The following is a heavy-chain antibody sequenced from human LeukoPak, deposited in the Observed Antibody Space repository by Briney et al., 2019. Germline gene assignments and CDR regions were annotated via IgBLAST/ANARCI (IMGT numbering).Heavy chain of an antibody. J-gene: IGHJ5*02. D-gene: IGHD2-15*01. CDR3: ARAHFLGYCSGGSCYNWFDP. V-gene: IGHV4-38-2*02. Sequence: SETLSLTCTVSGYSISSGYYWGWIRQPPGKGLEWIGSIYHSGSTYYNPSLKSRVTISVDTSKNQFSLKLSSVTAADTAVYYCARAHFLGYCSGGSCYNWFDPWGQGTLVTVSS. CDR2: IYHSGST. CDR1: GYSISSGYY.